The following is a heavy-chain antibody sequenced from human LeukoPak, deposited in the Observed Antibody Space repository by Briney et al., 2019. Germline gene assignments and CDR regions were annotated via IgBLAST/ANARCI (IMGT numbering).Heavy chain of an antibody. CDR1: GFTFSSYG. CDR3: AKDKARAVAGSDYFDY. CDR2: ISYDGSNK. J-gene: IGHJ4*02. D-gene: IGHD6-19*01. Sequence: GRSLRLSCAASGFTFSSYGRHWVRQAPGKGLEWVAVISYDGSNKYYADSVKGRFTISRDNSKNTLYLQMNSLRAEDTAVYYCAKDKARAVAGSDYFDYWGQGTLVTVSS. V-gene: IGHV3-30*18.